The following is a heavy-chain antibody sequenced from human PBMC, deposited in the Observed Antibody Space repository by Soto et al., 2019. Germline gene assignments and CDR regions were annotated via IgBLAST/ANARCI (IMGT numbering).Heavy chain of an antibody. V-gene: IGHV1-3*04. D-gene: IGHD6-19*01. CDR1: GYTFPNYI. CDR2: INTGNGNT. Sequence: ASVKVSCKASGYTFPNYIIHWVRQAPGQRLEWMGWINTGNGNTKYSQRLQGRITITSDTSASTAYMELSSLRSEDTALYYCARVAVAGIVGWFDPWGQGTLVTVSS. CDR3: ARVAVAGIVGWFDP. J-gene: IGHJ5*02.